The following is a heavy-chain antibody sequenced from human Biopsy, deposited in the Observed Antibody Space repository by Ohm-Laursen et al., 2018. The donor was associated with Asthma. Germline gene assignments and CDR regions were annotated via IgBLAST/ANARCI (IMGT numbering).Heavy chain of an antibody. D-gene: IGHD2-2*01. CDR1: GFAVSRDY. V-gene: IGHV3-53*01. Sequence: SLRLSCAASGFAVSRDYMFWVRQAPGKGPEWVSVIYSGGTSHTADSVRGRFTISRDYSKNTLYLQMHSLRAEDTAVYYCARGGSSNWSHYYFDYWGQGTLVTVSS. CDR2: IYSGGTS. CDR3: ARGGSSNWSHYYFDY. J-gene: IGHJ4*02.